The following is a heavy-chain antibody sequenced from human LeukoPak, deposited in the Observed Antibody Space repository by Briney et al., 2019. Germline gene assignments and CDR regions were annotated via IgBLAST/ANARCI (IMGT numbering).Heavy chain of an antibody. CDR1: GYTLTELS. D-gene: IGHD6-13*01. CDR2: FDPEDGET. Sequence: ASVKVSCKVSGYTLTELSMHWVRQAPGKGLEWMGGFDPEDGETIYAQKFQGRVTMTEDTSTDTAYMELSSLRSEDTAVYYCATIAAAGGWYYFDYWGQGTLVTVSS. CDR3: ATIAAAGGWYYFDY. V-gene: IGHV1-24*01. J-gene: IGHJ4*02.